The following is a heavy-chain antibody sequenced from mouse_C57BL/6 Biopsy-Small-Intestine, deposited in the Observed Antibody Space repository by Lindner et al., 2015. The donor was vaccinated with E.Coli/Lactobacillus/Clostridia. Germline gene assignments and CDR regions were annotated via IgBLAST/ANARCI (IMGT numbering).Heavy chain of an antibody. CDR3: ARDVIRRPTYSSSWYEGDGLDI. V-gene: IGHV1-7*01. CDR2: INPNTGDS. CDR1: GCTFTGCY. J-gene: IGHJ3*01. D-gene: IGHD2-14*01. Sequence: SVKVSCKASGCTFTGCYIHWVRQAPGQGLEWMGWINPNTGDSNPGDRKYAQKFQDRVTLTRATSINTVYMELSRLRSDDTAFYYCARDVIRRPTYSSSWYEGDGLDIWGQGTLVSVSS.